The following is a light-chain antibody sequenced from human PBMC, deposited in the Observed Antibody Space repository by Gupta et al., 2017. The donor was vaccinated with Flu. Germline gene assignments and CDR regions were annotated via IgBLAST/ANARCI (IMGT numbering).Light chain of an antibody. CDR3: QQYGNSPLYS. J-gene: IGKJ2*03. CDR1: QSVSSSS. V-gene: IGKV3-20*01. CDR2: ATS. Sequence: EIVLTQSPDTLSLSPGERATLPCRASQSVSSSSLAWFQQKPGQSPRLLIYATSTRATGIPDRFSGSGSGTDFTLAISRLGPEDFAVFYCQQYGNSPLYSFGQGTRLEIK.